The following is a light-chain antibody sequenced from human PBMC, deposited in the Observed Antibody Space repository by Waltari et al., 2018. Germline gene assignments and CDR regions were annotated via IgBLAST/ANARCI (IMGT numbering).Light chain of an antibody. Sequence: EIVMTQSPATLSVSPGERATLSCRASQSVSSSLAWYQQKPGQAPRLLIYGASTRATGIPARFSGSGSGTEFTLTISSLQSKDFAIYYCQQYNNWPPLTFGGGTKVEIK. CDR2: GAS. J-gene: IGKJ4*01. CDR1: QSVSSS. CDR3: QQYNNWPPLT. V-gene: IGKV3-15*01.